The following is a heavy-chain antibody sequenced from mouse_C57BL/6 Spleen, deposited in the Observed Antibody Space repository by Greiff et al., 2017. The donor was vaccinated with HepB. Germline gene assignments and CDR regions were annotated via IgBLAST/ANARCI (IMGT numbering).Heavy chain of an antibody. J-gene: IGHJ2*01. CDR3: ARERPIGYPFFDC. V-gene: IGHV1-52*01. Sequence: QVQLQQPGAELVRPGSSVKLSCKASGYTFTSYWMHWVKQRPIQGLEWIGNIDPSDSETHYNQKFKDKATLTVDKSSINAYMQLSSLTSDDSAVYYCARERPIGYPFFDCWGEGTTLTISS. CDR2: IDPSDSET. D-gene: IGHD2-2*01. CDR1: GYTFTSYW.